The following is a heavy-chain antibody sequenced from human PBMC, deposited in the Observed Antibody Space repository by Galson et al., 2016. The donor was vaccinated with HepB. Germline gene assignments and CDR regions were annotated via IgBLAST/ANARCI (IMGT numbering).Heavy chain of an antibody. V-gene: IGHV3-21*06. Sequence: SLRLSCAASQFTFSSYGMHWVRQAPGKGLEWVSFISRGGDDKYYTDSLRGRFTIPRDDAKNSLYLQINSLTVEDTAVYYCARGLRLRDSNVVVPPAPDYWGQGTLVTVSS. D-gene: IGHD2-2*01. CDR2: ISRGGDDK. CDR1: QFTFSSYG. J-gene: IGHJ4*02. CDR3: ARGLRLRDSNVVVPPAPDY.